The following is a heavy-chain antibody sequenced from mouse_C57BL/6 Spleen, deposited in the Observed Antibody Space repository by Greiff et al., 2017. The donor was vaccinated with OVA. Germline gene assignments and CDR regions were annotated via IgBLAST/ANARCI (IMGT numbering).Heavy chain of an antibody. D-gene: IGHD2-1*01. Sequence: EVKLMESGGGLVKPGGSLKLSCAASGFTFSSYAMSWVRQTPEKRLEWVATISDGGSYTYYPDNVKGRFTISRDNAKNNLYLQMSHLKSEDTAMYYCARDGNYAFDYWGKGTTLTVSS. CDR1: GFTFSSYA. J-gene: IGHJ2*01. CDR3: ARDGNYAFDY. V-gene: IGHV5-4*01. CDR2: ISDGGSYT.